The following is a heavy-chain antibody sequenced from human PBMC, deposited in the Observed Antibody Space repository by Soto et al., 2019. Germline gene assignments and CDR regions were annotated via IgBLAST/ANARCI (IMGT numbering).Heavy chain of an antibody. CDR3: ARGDMSMIVVGLEVFDG. CDR1: GFTFDDYG. J-gene: IGHJ3*01. D-gene: IGHD3-22*01. CDR2: INWNGGST. Sequence: GGSLRLSCAASGFTFDDYGMSWVRQAPGKGLEWVSGINWNGGSTGYADSVKGRFTISRDNAKNSLYLQMNSLRAEDTALYYCARGDMSMIVVGLEVFDGWGQGTMVTVSS. V-gene: IGHV3-20*04.